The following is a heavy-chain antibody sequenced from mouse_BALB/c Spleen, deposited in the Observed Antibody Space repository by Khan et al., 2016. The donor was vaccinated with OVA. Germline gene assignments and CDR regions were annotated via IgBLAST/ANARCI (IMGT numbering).Heavy chain of an antibody. CDR1: DYTFTSYD. V-gene: IGHV1S56*01. J-gene: IGHJ4*01. Sequence: VQLQESGAALVKPGASVNLSCKASDYTFTSYDINWVRQGPEQGLEWIDWIFLGNGNIKYNEKFKGKATLTTDKSSTTAYMQLSRLTSEDSAVYFCARGRYYGINPLMDYWGQGTSVTVSS. CDR2: IFLGNGNI. CDR3: ARGRYYGINPLMDY. D-gene: IGHD1-1*01.